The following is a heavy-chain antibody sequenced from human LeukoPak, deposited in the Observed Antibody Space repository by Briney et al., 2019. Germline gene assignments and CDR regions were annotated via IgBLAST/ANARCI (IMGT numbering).Heavy chain of an antibody. CDR3: ARGRVTIIVGAIDFDY. CDR2: INTNTGNP. D-gene: IGHD1-26*01. J-gene: IGHJ4*02. V-gene: IGHV7-4-1*02. CDR1: GYTFTSYA. Sequence: ASVKVSCKASGYTFTSYAMNWVRQAPGQGLEWMGWINTNTGNPTYAQGFTGRFVLSLDTSVSTAYLQISSLKAEDTAVYYCARGRVTIIVGAIDFDYWGQGTLVTVSS.